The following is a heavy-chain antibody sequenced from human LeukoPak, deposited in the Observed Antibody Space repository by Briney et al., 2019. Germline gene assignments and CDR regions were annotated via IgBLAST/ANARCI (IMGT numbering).Heavy chain of an antibody. Sequence: SGGSLGLSCAASGFTFSSYSMNWVRQAPGKGLEWVSYISSSSGTIYYADSVKGRFTISRDNAKNSVYLQMNSLRVEDTAVYYCAKETRGYYDSWGQGTLVTVSS. CDR3: AKETRGYYDS. J-gene: IGHJ4*02. CDR1: GFTFSSYS. CDR2: ISSSSGTI. V-gene: IGHV3-48*04.